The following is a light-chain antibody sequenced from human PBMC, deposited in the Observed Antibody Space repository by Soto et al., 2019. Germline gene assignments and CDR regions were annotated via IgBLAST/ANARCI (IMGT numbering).Light chain of an antibody. CDR1: QSVSCSY. CDR2: GAS. CDR3: QQYGSSPFT. V-gene: IGKV3-20*01. J-gene: IGKJ2*01. Sequence: EIVLTQSPGTLSLSPGERATLSCRASQSVSCSYLAWYQQKPGQAPRLLIYGASIRATGIPDRFSGSGSGTDFTLTISRLEPEEFALYYCQQYGSSPFTFGQGTKLEIK.